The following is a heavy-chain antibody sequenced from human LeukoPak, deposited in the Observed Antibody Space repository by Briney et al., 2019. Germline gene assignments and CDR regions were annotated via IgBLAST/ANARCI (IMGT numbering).Heavy chain of an antibody. V-gene: IGHV1-69*13. D-gene: IGHD3-3*01. Sequence: ASVKVSCKASGGTFSSYAINWLRQAPGQGLEWMGGIIPIFGTANYAQKFQGRVTITADESTSTAYMELSSLRSEDTAVYYCARGGSVLRFLESWGQGTLVTVSS. J-gene: IGHJ4*02. CDR1: GGTFSSYA. CDR2: IIPIFGTA. CDR3: ARGGSVLRFLES.